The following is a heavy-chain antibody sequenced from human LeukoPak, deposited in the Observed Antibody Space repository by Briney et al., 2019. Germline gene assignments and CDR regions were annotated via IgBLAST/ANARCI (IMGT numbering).Heavy chain of an antibody. Sequence: ASVKVSCKASGYTFTGYYMHWVRQAPGQGLEWMGWINPNSGGTNYAQKFQGWVTMTGDTSISTAYMELRSLRSDDTATYYCARESHITREDYWGQGTLVTVSS. CDR1: GYTFTGYY. CDR2: INPNSGGT. D-gene: IGHD1-14*01. J-gene: IGHJ4*02. CDR3: ARESHITREDY. V-gene: IGHV1-2*04.